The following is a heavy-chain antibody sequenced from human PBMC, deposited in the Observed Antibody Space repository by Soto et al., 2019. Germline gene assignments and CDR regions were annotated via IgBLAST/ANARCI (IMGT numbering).Heavy chain of an antibody. J-gene: IGHJ4*02. CDR1: GFSFSSHS. D-gene: IGHD6-19*01. Sequence: GGSLRLSCAASGFSFSSHSFNWFRQAPGQGLEWVAYIRSRSSLILCADSVRGRFAISRDNARNSLYLQKNSPREEDTAIYHCARERGAYDSGWYSCSWGQGTPVTVSS. V-gene: IGHV3-21*06. CDR3: ARERGAYDSGWYSCS. CDR2: IRSRSSLI.